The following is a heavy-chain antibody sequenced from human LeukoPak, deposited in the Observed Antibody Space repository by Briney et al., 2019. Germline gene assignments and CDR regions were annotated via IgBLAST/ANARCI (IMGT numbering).Heavy chain of an antibody. Sequence: PGGSLRLSCAASGFTFSSHTMNWVRQAPGKGLEWVSYISSSSSTIYYADSVKGRFTISRDNAKNSLYLQMNSLRAEDTAVYYCARAYSSGWYKVLPSDYWGQGTLVTVSS. CDR1: GFTFSSHT. CDR2: ISSSSSTI. CDR3: ARAYSSGWYKVLPSDY. J-gene: IGHJ4*02. V-gene: IGHV3-48*01. D-gene: IGHD6-19*01.